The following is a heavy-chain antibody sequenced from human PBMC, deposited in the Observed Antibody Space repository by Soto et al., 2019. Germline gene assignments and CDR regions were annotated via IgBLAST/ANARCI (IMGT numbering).Heavy chain of an antibody. CDR3: TRGVYCSSTSCLTFDY. V-gene: IGHV3-49*03. CDR2: IRSKAYGGTT. D-gene: IGHD2-2*01. J-gene: IGHJ4*02. Sequence: PGGSLRLSCTASGFTFGDYAMSWFRQAPGKGLEWVGFIRSKAYGGTTEYAASVKGRFTISRDDSKSIAYLQMNSLKTEDTAVYYCTRGVYCSSTSCLTFDYWGQGTLVTVSS. CDR1: GFTFGDYA.